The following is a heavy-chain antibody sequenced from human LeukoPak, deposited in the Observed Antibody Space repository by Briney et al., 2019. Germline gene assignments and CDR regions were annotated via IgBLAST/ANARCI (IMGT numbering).Heavy chain of an antibody. D-gene: IGHD3-22*01. Sequence: GRSLRLSCAASGFTFGDYAMHWVRQAPGKGLEWVSGVTWNSDNIGYADSVKGRFTISRDNAKNSLYLQMNSLRAEDTALYYCAKGLWDDSSGYVVGAFDIWGQGTMVTVSS. V-gene: IGHV3-9*01. CDR2: VTWNSDNI. J-gene: IGHJ3*02. CDR3: AKGLWDDSSGYVVGAFDI. CDR1: GFTFGDYA.